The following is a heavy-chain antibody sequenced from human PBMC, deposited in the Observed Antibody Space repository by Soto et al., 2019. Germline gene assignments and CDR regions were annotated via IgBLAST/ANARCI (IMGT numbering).Heavy chain of an antibody. J-gene: IGHJ4*02. Sequence: SETLSLTCSVSGGSITNTDYYWNWIRQSPGKGLEWIGSIDYSGSTYYNPSLKSRVIISVDTSKNQFSLKLSSVTAADTAVYYCARTADHYGDYYFDYWGQGTLVTVSS. CDR3: ARTADHYGDYYFDY. D-gene: IGHD4-17*01. CDR2: IDYSGST. V-gene: IGHV4-30-4*01. CDR1: GGSITNTDYY.